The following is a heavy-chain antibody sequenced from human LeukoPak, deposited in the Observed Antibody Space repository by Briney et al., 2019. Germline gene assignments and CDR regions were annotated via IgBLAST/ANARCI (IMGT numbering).Heavy chain of an antibody. Sequence: PSQTLSLTCTVSGGSISSGGYYWSWIRQPPGKGLEWIGYIYHSGSTYYNPSLKSRVTISVDRSKNQFSLKLSSVTAADTAVYYCARVPYSSSISHWGQGTLVTVSS. J-gene: IGHJ4*02. D-gene: IGHD6-6*01. CDR3: ARVPYSSSISH. CDR2: IYHSGST. V-gene: IGHV4-30-2*01. CDR1: GGSISSGGYY.